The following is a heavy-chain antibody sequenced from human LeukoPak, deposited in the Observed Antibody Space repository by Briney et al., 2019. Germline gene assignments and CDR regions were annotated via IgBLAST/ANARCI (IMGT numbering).Heavy chain of an antibody. CDR2: ISYDVSNK. V-gene: IGHV3-30*04. CDR1: GFTLISYA. D-gene: IGHD5-24*01. J-gene: IGHJ4*02. CDR3: ARDSGPERWLQFWFDY. Sequence: GGSLRLSCAASGFTLISYAMHWVRQAPGKGLEWVAVISYDVSNKYYADSVKGRFTISTDNSKNTLYLQMNSLRAEDTAVYYCARDSGPERWLQFWFDYWGQGTLVTVSS.